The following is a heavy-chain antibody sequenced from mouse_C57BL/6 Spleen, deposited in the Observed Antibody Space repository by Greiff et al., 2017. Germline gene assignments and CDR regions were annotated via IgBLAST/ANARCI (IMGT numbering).Heavy chain of an antibody. J-gene: IGHJ3*01. CDR2: INPSSGYT. CDR1: GYTFTSYW. V-gene: IGHV1-7*01. Sequence: QVQLQQSGAELAQPGASVKLSCKASGYTFTSYWMHWVKQRPGQGLEWIGYINPSSGYTKYNQKFKDKATLTADKSSSTAYMQLSSLTYDDSAVYYCANYDYDVPFAYWGQGTLVTVSA. CDR3: ANYDYDVPFAY. D-gene: IGHD2-4*01.